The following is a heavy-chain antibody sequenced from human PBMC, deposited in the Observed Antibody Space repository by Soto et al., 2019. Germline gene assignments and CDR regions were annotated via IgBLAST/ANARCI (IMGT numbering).Heavy chain of an antibody. CDR3: GRGRSGQIVVFY. D-gene: IGHD1-26*01. J-gene: IGHJ4*02. Sequence: ASVKVSCKASGYTFTGHYIHWVRQAPEQGPEWMGEIGPESGATRYAQRFQGRVTMTRDMSITTVYMELNNPSPDDTAVYYCGRGRSGQIVVFYWGQGTPVTVSS. CDR2: IGPESGAT. CDR1: GYTFTGHY. V-gene: IGHV1-2*02.